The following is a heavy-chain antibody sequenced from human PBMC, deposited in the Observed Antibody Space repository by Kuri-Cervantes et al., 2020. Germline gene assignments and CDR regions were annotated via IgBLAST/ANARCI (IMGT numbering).Heavy chain of an antibody. CDR1: GYTFTDYY. CDR3: ARGYSGYDYCYYYMDV. D-gene: IGHD5-12*01. J-gene: IGHJ6*03. CDR2: IIPIFGTA. V-gene: IGHV1-69*05. Sequence: SVKVSCKTSGYTFTDYYMHWVRQAPGQGLEWMGGIIPIFGTANYAQKFQGRVTITTDESTSTAYMELRSLRSDDTAVYYCARGYSGYDYCYYYMDVWGKGTTVTVSS.